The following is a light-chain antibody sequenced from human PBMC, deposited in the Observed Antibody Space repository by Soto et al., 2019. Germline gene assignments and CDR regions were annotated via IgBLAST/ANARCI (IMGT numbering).Light chain of an antibody. V-gene: IGKV1-39*01. J-gene: IGKJ1*01. CDR2: AAS. CDR1: ETIASY. CDR3: QQTYNPPRT. Sequence: DIQMTQSPSSLSASAGDRVTITCRASETIASYLNWYQQRPGKAPKLLIYAASSLQSGVPSRFGGSGSGTDFTLTITSLQPEDFATYYCQQTYNPPRTFGQGTRL.